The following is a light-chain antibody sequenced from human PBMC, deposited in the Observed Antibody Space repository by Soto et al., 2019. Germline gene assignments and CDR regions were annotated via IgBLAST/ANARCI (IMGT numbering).Light chain of an antibody. CDR2: DAS. CDR1: QSVSSY. J-gene: IGKJ1*01. V-gene: IGKV3-11*01. CDR3: QQYGSSWT. Sequence: EIVLTQSPATLSLSPGERATLSCRASQSVSSYLAWYQQKPGQAPRLLIYDASNRATGIPARFSGSGSGTDFTLTISRLKPEDFAVYYCQQYGSSWTFGQGTKVDIK.